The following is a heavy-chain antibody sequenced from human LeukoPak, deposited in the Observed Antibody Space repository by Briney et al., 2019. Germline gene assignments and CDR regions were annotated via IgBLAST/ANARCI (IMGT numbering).Heavy chain of an antibody. D-gene: IGHD6-19*01. CDR3: AKERRETVVGTVYFQH. CDR2: ISYDGTNN. Sequence: GRSLRLSCAASGFTFSNFGMHWVRQAPGKGLEWVAIISYDGTNNNYADSVKGRFTISRDNSKNTLYLQMNSLRAEDTAVCYCAKERRETVVGTVYFQHWGQGTLVTVSS. CDR1: GFTFSNFG. V-gene: IGHV3-30*18. J-gene: IGHJ1*01.